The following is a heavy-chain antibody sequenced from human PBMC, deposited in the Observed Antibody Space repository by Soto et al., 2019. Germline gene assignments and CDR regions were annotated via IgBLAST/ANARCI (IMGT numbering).Heavy chain of an antibody. CDR3: AKTDWSSPRDYYYDSSGYFVFDY. D-gene: IGHD3-22*01. V-gene: IGHV3-30*18. J-gene: IGHJ4*02. CDR1: GFTFSSYG. CDR2: ISYDGSNK. Sequence: GSLRLSCAASGFTFSSYGMHWVRQAPGKGLEWVAVISYDGSNKYYADSVKGRFTISRDNSKNTLYLQMNSLRAEDTAVYYCAKTDWSSPRDYYYDSSGYFVFDYWGQGTLVTVSS.